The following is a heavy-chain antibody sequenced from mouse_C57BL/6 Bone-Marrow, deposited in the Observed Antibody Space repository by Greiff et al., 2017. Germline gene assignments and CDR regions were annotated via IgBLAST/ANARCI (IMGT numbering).Heavy chain of an antibody. V-gene: IGHV1-39*01. Sequence: EVKLVESGPELVKPGASVKISCKASGYSFTDYNMNWVKQSNGKSLEWIGVINPNYGTTSYNQKFKGKATLTVDQSSSTAYMQLNSLTSEDSAVYYCARGITVVAEDYFDYWGQGTTLTVSS. CDR1: GYSFTDYN. CDR3: ARGITVVAEDYFDY. CDR2: INPNYGTT. J-gene: IGHJ2*01. D-gene: IGHD1-1*01.